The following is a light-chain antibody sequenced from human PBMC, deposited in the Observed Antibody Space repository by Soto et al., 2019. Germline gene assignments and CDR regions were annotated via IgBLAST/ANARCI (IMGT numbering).Light chain of an antibody. CDR3: QQYYTWPVT. CDR1: QGINRN. Sequence: IVMTQYPATLSVSPGESVTLSCRASQGINRNLAWYQQKPGQAPRLLISGASTGATGTPARFSGSGSGTDFTLTINSLQSEDSAVYYCQQYYTWPVTFGGGTKVEI. V-gene: IGKV3-15*01. CDR2: GAS. J-gene: IGKJ4*01.